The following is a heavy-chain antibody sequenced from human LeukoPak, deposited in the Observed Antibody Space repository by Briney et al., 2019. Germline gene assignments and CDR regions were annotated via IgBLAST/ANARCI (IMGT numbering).Heavy chain of an antibody. CDR2: ISAYNGNT. J-gene: IGHJ5*02. CDR1: GYTFTSYG. CDR3: ARGLSSYDFWSAYANWFDP. V-gene: IGHV1-18*01. Sequence: GASVKVSCKASGYTFTSYGISRVRQAPGQGLEWMGWISAYNGNTNYAQKLQGRVTMTTDTSTSTAYMELRSLRSDDTAVYYCARGLSSYDFWSAYANWFDPWGQGTLVTVSS. D-gene: IGHD3-3*01.